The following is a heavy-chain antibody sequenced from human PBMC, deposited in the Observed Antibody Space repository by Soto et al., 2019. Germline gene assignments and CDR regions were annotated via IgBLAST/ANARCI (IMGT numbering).Heavy chain of an antibody. CDR3: ARGDWYFDY. D-gene: IGHD2-21*01. CDR1: GYTFTNYH. V-gene: IGHV1-18*01. J-gene: IGHJ4*02. CDR2: VSADDGHT. Sequence: QVQLVQSGAEVMKPGASVKVSCKASGYTFTNYHITWVRQAPGQGLEWMGRVSADDGHTSSAQKLQGRVTMTTDTSTNTAYMELRSLRSDDTAVYYCARGDWYFDYWGQGTLVTVSS.